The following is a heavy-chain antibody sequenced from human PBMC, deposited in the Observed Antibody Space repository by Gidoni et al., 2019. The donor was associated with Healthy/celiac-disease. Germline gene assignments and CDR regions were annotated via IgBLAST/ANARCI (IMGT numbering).Heavy chain of an antibody. J-gene: IGHJ4*02. Sequence: EVQLVESGGGLVQPGGSLRLSGAGAGFPFSSDSMNWVRQAPGKGWWLFSYISSISRTIYYAISVKGRFTISRDNAKNSLYLQMDGLRAEDTAVYYCARGVGATDYWGQGTLVTVSS. CDR1: GFPFSSDS. V-gene: IGHV3-48*01. D-gene: IGHD1-26*01. CDR3: ARGVGATDY. CDR2: ISSISRTI.